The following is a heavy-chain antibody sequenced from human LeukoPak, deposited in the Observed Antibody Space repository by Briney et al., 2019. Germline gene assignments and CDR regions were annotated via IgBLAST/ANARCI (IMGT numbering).Heavy chain of an antibody. Sequence: GRSLRLSCAASGLTFSIYAMSCGSQAPGKGLEWDSALSGSGGSTYYADSVKGRFTISRDNSKNTLYLQMNSLRVEDTAIYYSTKGHVRYRDFDYWGRGTLVPVST. CDR2: LSGSGGST. V-gene: IGHV3-23*01. CDR3: TKGHVRYRDFDY. J-gene: IGHJ4*02. CDR1: GLTFSIYA. D-gene: IGHD1-26*01.